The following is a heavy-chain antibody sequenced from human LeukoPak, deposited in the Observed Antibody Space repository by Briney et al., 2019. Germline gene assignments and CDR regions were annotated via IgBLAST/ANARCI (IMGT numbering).Heavy chain of an antibody. CDR3: VREDRILLGNDAFDI. Sequence: GGSLRLSCAASGFTFSSYAMSWVRQAPGKGLVWVSRISSDGRIISYADSVKGRFTMSRDNAKNTLSLQMNSLRGEDAAVYYCVREDRILLGNDAFDIWGQGTMVTVSS. CDR1: GFTFSSYA. J-gene: IGHJ3*02. D-gene: IGHD2-8*01. V-gene: IGHV3-74*01. CDR2: ISSDGRII.